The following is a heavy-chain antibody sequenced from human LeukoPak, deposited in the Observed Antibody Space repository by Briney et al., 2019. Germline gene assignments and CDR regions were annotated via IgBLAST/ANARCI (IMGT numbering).Heavy chain of an antibody. Sequence: GGSLRLFCAASGFTFSSYWMHWVRQAPGKGLVWVSRINSDGSSTSYADSVKGRFTISRDNAKNTLYLQMNSLRAEDTAVYYCARAIWSAARSDAFDIWGQGTMVTVSS. V-gene: IGHV3-74*01. J-gene: IGHJ3*02. CDR2: INSDGSST. D-gene: IGHD6-13*01. CDR1: GFTFSSYW. CDR3: ARAIWSAARSDAFDI.